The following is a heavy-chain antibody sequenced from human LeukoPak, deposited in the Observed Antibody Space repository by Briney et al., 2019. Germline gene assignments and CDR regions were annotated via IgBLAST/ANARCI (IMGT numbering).Heavy chain of an antibody. CDR1: GFPFSSYG. CDR3: AEDRGTLYYYYYMYV. V-gene: IGHV3-33*06. Sequence: GGSLRLSCAASGFPFSSYGMHWVRQAPGKGLEWVAVIWYDGSNKYYADSVKGRFTISRDNSKNTLYLQMNSPRAEDTAVYYCAEDRGTLYYYYYMYVWGKGTTVTVSS. J-gene: IGHJ6*03. D-gene: IGHD1-1*01. CDR2: IWYDGSNK.